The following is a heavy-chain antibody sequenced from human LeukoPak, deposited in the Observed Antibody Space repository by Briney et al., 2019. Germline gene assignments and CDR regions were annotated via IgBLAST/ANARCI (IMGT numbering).Heavy chain of an antibody. CDR2: IWYDGSNK. CDR1: GFTFSNYG. J-gene: IGHJ4*02. CDR3: ARDHYEILTY. V-gene: IGHV3-33*01. Sequence: GRSLRLSCAASGFTFSNYGMHRVRQAPGKGLEWLAVIWYDGSNKYYADSVKGRFTISRDNSKNTLYLQMNSLRAEDTAVYYCARDHYEILTYWGQGTLVSVS. D-gene: IGHD3-9*01.